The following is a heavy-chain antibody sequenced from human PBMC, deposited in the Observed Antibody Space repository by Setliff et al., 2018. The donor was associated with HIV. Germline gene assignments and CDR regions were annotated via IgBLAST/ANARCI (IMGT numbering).Heavy chain of an antibody. CDR3: TSDPFAGLQAAGTFAY. CDR2: IRSRTQGGAP. CDR1: GFNFGDYG. D-gene: IGHD6-13*01. V-gene: IGHV3-49*04. J-gene: IGHJ4*02. Sequence: PGGSLRLSCTASGFNFGDYGVSWVRQAPGKGLEWIGFIRSRTQGGAPEYAASVQGRFTISRDESKSIAYLQTNSLKTEDTALYYCTSDPFAGLQAAGTFAYWGQGTLVTVSS.